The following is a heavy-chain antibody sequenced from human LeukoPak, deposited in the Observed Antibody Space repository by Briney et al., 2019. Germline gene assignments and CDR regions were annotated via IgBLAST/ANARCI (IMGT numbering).Heavy chain of an antibody. V-gene: IGHV4-59*12. CDR3: ARGPGRGSGSGSFDY. J-gene: IGHJ4*02. Sequence: SETLSLTCTVSGGSISSYYWSWVRQPPGKGLEWIGYIYYSGSTNYNPSLKSRVTISVDTSKNKFSLKLSSVTAADTAVYYCARGPGRGSGSGSFDYWGQGTLVTVSS. D-gene: IGHD3-10*01. CDR1: GGSISSYY. CDR2: IYYSGST.